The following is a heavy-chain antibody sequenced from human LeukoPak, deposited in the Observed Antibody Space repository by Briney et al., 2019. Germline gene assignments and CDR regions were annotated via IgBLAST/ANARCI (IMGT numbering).Heavy chain of an antibody. CDR1: GFTFSSYS. D-gene: IGHD3-16*02. V-gene: IGHV3-48*01. CDR2: ISSSSSTI. CDR3: ARQTSRLHDYVWGSYRSPIDY. J-gene: IGHJ4*02. Sequence: GGSLRLSCAASGFTFSSYSMNWVRQAPGQGLEWVSYISSSSSTIYYADSVKGRFTISRDNAKNSLYLQMNSLRAEDTAVYYCARQTSRLHDYVWGSYRSPIDYWGQGTLVTVSS.